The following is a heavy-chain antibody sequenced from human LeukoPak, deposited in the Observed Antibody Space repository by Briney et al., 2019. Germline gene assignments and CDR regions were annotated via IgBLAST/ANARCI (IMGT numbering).Heavy chain of an antibody. J-gene: IGHJ3*02. CDR1: GYTFTSYY. V-gene: IGHV1-46*01. CDR2: INPSGGST. CDR3: ARDRDIYGDNTAFDI. Sequence: ASVKVSCKASGYTFTSYYMHWVRQAPGQGLEWMGIINPSGGSTSYAQKFQGRVTMTRDVSTSTVYMELSSLRSEDTAVYYCARDRDIYGDNTAFDIWGQGTMVTVSS. D-gene: IGHD4-23*01.